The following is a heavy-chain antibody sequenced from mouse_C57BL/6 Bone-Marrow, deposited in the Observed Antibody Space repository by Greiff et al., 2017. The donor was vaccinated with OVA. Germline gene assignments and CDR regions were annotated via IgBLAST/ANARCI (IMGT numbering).Heavy chain of an antibody. CDR2: ISSGGGYI. CDR3: NRLSYYSKDY. D-gene: IGHD2-5*01. Sequence: EVQLVESGEGLVKPGGSLKLSCAASGFTFSSYAMSWVRQTPEKRLEWVAYISSGGGYIYYADTVKGRFTISSDNARNTLYLQMSSLKSEDTAMYYCNRLSYYSKDYWGQGTTLTVSS. V-gene: IGHV5-9-1*02. J-gene: IGHJ2*01. CDR1: GFTFSSYA.